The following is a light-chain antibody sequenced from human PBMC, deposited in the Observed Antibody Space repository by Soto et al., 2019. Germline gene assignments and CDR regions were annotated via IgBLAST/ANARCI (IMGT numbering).Light chain of an antibody. CDR1: SSDVGGYNY. Sequence: QSALTQPASVSGSPGQSITISCTGTSSDVGGYNYVSWYQQHPGKAPKLMIYEVSNRPSGVSNRSSGSKSGNTASLTISGLQAEDEADYYCSSYTSITFYVFGTGTKLTVL. V-gene: IGLV2-14*01. CDR3: SSYTSITFYV. CDR2: EVS. J-gene: IGLJ1*01.